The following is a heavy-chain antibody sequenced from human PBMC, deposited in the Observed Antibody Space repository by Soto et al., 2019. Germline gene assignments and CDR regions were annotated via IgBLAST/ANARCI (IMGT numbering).Heavy chain of an antibody. CDR3: ARSRYYDSSGYPPPDY. CDR1: GFTFSSYG. J-gene: IGHJ4*02. CDR2: IRYDGSNK. V-gene: IGHV3-33*01. D-gene: IGHD3-22*01. Sequence: GGSLRLSCAASGFTFSSYGMHWVRQAPGKGLEWVAVIRYDGSNKYYADSVKGRFTISRDNSKNTLYLQMNSLRAEDTAVYYCARSRYYDSSGYPPPDYWGQGTLVTVSS.